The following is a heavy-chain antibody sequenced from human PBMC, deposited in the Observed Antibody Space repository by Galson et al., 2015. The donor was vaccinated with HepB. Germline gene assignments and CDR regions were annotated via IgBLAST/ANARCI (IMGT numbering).Heavy chain of an antibody. CDR2: IIPIFGTA. CDR1: GGTFSSYA. CDR3: ARELLSSGWRNDAFDI. D-gene: IGHD6-19*01. Sequence: VKVSCKASGGTFSSYAISWVRQAPGQGLEWMGGIIPIFGTANYAQKFQGRVTITADESTSTAYMELSSLRSEDTAVYYCARELLSSGWRNDAFDIWGQGTMVTVSS. V-gene: IGHV1-69*13. J-gene: IGHJ3*02.